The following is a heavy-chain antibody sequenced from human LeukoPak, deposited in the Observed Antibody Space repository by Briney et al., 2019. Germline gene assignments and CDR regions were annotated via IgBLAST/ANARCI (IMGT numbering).Heavy chain of an antibody. Sequence: ASVKVSCKASGYTFTSYGINWVRQAPGQGLEWMGWISAYNGNTNYAQKLQGRVTMTTDTSTSTAYMELRSLRPDDMAVYYCARADLGGCGDYWGQGILVTVSS. V-gene: IGHV1-18*03. D-gene: IGHD2-15*01. CDR3: ARADLGGCGDY. CDR1: GYTFTSYG. CDR2: ISAYNGNT. J-gene: IGHJ4*02.